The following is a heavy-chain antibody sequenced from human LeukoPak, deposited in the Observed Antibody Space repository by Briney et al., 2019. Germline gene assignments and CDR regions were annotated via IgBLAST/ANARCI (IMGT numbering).Heavy chain of an antibody. Sequence: EASVKVSCKASGYTFTSYDINWVRQATGQWLEWMGWMNPNSGNTGYAQKFQGRVTMTRNTSISTAYMELSSLRSEDTAVYYCARVRNWNLDDAFDIWGQGTMVTVSS. J-gene: IGHJ3*02. CDR3: ARVRNWNLDDAFDI. CDR1: GYTFTSYD. V-gene: IGHV1-8*01. CDR2: MNPNSGNT. D-gene: IGHD1-20*01.